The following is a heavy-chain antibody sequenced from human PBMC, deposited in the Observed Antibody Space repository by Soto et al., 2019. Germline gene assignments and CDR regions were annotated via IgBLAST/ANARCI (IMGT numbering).Heavy chain of an antibody. CDR2: ISDDGSNK. CDR1: GFTFSTYG. CDR3: AKTPYYNFWSGYYNYYYYGMDV. J-gene: IGHJ6*02. Sequence: GGSLRLSCAASGFTFSTYGMHWVRQAPGKGLEWVAVISDDGSNKFYADSVKGRFTISRDNSKNTLYLQMNSLRAEDTAVYHCAKTPYYNFWSGYYNYYYYGMDVWGQGTTVTVSS. V-gene: IGHV3-30*18. D-gene: IGHD3-3*01.